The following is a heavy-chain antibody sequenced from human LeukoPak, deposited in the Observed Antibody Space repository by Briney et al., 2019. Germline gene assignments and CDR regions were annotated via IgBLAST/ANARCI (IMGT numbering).Heavy chain of an antibody. Sequence: GGSLRLSCAASGFSINSYSMTWVRQAPGKGLEWVSTISSSGGYIYYADSVKGRFTISRDTAKNSLYLQMNSLRAEDTAVYYCARDGGLHYYFDYWGQGTLVTVSS. J-gene: IGHJ4*02. V-gene: IGHV3-21*01. CDR3: ARDGGLHYYFDY. CDR2: ISSSGGYI. D-gene: IGHD3-16*01. CDR1: GFSINSYS.